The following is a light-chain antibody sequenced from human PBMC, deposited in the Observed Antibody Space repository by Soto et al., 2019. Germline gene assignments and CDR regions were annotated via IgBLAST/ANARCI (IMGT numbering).Light chain of an antibody. J-gene: IGKJ1*01. V-gene: IGKV1-5*01. CDR3: QQYNNYPRT. Sequence: DIQMTQSPSTLSASIGDRVTITCRASESIRTWLAWYQPKPGKAPKFLIYDASSLESGVPSRFSGSGSGTEFTLTISNLQPDDFATDFCQQYNNYPRTFGQGTKVDIK. CDR2: DAS. CDR1: ESIRTW.